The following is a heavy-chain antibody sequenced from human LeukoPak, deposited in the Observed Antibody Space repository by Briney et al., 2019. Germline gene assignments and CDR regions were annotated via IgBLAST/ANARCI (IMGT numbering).Heavy chain of an antibody. V-gene: IGHV7-4-1*02. CDR3: ARNHPLGYCSGGNCYGDY. CDR1: GYTFTSYA. Sequence: ASVKVSCKASGYTFTSYAMNWVRQAPGQGLEWMGWINTNSGNPTYAQGFTGRFVFSLDTSVSTAYLQISDLKVEDTAVYYCARNHPLGYCSGGNCYGDYWGQGTLVTVSS. CDR2: INTNSGNP. J-gene: IGHJ4*02. D-gene: IGHD2-15*01.